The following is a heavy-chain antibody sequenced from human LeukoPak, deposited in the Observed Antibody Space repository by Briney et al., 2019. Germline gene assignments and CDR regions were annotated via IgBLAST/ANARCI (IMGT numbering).Heavy chain of an antibody. J-gene: IGHJ4*02. Sequence: PSETLSLTCTVSGGSISSSSYYWGWIRQPPGKGLEWIGSIYYSGSTYYNPSLKSRVTISVDTSKNQFSLKLSSVTAADTAVYYCARDSAYGGKGFDYWGQGTLVTVSS. CDR3: ARDSAYGGKGFDY. V-gene: IGHV4-39*07. CDR1: GGSISSSSYY. CDR2: IYYSGST. D-gene: IGHD4-23*01.